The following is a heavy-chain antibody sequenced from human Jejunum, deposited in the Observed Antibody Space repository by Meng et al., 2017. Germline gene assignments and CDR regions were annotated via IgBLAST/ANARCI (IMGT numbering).Heavy chain of an antibody. J-gene: IGHJ2*01. Sequence: EQLPTWGGGLFKPCETLSLLCAVYGGSFSDQYWIWICQPPGKGLAWVGQITHSGSTNSNPSLKSRVTISVDTYKNQFSLTLRSVTAADSAMYYCARGFGRSWRRYWYFDLWGRGTLVTVSS. CDR2: ITHSGST. CDR1: GGSFSDQY. V-gene: IGHV4-34*01. D-gene: IGHD3-3*01. CDR3: ARGFGRSWRRYWYFDL.